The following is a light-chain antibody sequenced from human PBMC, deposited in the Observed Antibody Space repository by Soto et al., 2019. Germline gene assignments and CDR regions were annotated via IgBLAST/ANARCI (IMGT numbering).Light chain of an antibody. V-gene: IGKV3-20*01. J-gene: IGKJ1*01. CDR3: QQLNSYPPT. Sequence: IVLTQSPGTLSLSPGERATLCCRSSQSVSSSYLAWYQQKPGQAPRLLIYGASSRATGIPDRFSGSGSGTDFTLTISSLQPADFATYYCQQLNSYPPTFGQGTKVDTK. CDR1: QSVSSSY. CDR2: GAS.